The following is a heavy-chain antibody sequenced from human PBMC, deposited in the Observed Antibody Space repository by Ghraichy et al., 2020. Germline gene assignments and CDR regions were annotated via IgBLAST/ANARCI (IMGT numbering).Heavy chain of an antibody. CDR2: INPNSGGT. CDR1: GYTFTGYY. Sequence: ASVKVSCKASGYTFTGYYIHWVRQAPGQGLEWMGCINPNSGGTNYAQKFQGRVTMTRDTSISTAYMELSRLRSDDTAVYYCATRVLETFDYWGQGTLVTVSS. V-gene: IGHV1-2*02. D-gene: IGHD3-3*01. CDR3: ATRVLETFDY. J-gene: IGHJ4*02.